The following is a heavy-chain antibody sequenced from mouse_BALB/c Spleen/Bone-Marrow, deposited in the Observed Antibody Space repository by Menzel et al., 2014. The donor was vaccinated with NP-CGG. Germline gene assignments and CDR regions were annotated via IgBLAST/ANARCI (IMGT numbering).Heavy chain of an antibody. CDR3: ARWGNYYFDY. J-gene: IGHJ2*01. CDR2: IDPENGNT. CDR1: GFNIKDYY. Sequence: EVQLQQSGAELVRPGALVKLSRKASGFNIKDYYMHWVKQRPEQGLEWIGWIDPENGNTIYDPKFQGKASITADTSSNTAYPQLSSLTSEDTAVYYCARWGNYYFDYWGQGTTLTVSS. V-gene: IGHV14-1*02.